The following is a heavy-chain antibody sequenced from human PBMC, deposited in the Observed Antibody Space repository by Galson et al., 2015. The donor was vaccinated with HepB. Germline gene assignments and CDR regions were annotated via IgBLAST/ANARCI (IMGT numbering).Heavy chain of an antibody. CDR2: IYPGDSDT. CDR1: GYTFSSYW. Sequence: QSGAEVKKPGESLKISCKGSGYTFSSYWIGWVHQMPGKGLEWVGIIYPGDSDTTYSPSFQGQVTISADRSIRTAYLQWTSLKASDTAMYYCARGVWETAGHNFDNWGQGTLVTVSS. V-gene: IGHV5-51*03. D-gene: IGHD6-13*01. J-gene: IGHJ4*02. CDR3: ARGVWETAGHNFDN.